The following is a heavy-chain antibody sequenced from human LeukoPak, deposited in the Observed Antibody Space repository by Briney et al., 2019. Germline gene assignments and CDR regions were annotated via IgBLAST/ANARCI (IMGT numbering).Heavy chain of an antibody. J-gene: IGHJ4*02. CDR1: GGSISSGGYS. Sequence: SQTLSLTCAVSGGSISSGGYSWSWIRQPPGKGLEWIGYIYHSGSTYYNPSLKSRVTISVDTSKNQFSLKLSSVTAADTAVYYCARGGGWAKFDYWGQGTLVTVSS. D-gene: IGHD6-19*01. CDR2: IYHSGST. V-gene: IGHV4-30-2*01. CDR3: ARGGGWAKFDY.